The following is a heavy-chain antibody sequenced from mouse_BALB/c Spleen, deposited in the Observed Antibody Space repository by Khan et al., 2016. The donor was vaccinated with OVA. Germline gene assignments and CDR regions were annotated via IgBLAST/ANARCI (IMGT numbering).Heavy chain of an antibody. J-gene: IGHJ2*01. V-gene: IGHV5-9-3*01. CDR1: GITFSRYA. Sequence: EVELVESGGGLVKPGGSLKLSCVASGITFSRYAMSWVRQTPEKRLEWVASISSGGSYTYYPDSVKGRFTLSRDNAKNTLYLQMSSLRSEDTAMYYGARHEDYYGSRPYFDYWGQGTTLTVSS. D-gene: IGHD1-1*01. CDR2: ISSGGSYT. CDR3: ARHEDYYGSRPYFDY.